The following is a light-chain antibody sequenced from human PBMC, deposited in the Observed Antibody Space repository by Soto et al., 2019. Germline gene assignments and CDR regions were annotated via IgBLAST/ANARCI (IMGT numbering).Light chain of an antibody. J-gene: IGLJ2*01. V-gene: IGLV2-8*01. Sequence: QSVLTQPPSASGSPGQSVTISCTGTSSDVGRYDYVSWFQQHPGRAPELIIYDVSKRTSGVPDRFSGSKSGNTASLTVSGLQAEDEGDYYCISHAGSTAVFGGGTKVTVL. CDR2: DVS. CDR3: ISHAGSTAV. CDR1: SSDVGRYDY.